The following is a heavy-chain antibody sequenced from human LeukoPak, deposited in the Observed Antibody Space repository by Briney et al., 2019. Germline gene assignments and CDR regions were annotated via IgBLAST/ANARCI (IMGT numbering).Heavy chain of an antibody. D-gene: IGHD6-19*01. J-gene: IGHJ3*02. V-gene: IGHV4-59*08. Sequence: SETLSLTCTVSGGSISSYYCSWIREPPGEGLEWSWGIYYSVGANYNPSLKPRVTISVATSKDPSSLQLTPVPAADTAVYSCARHGASSGWYGDFDICGQGTMVPVSS. CDR3: ARHGASSGWYGDFDI. CDR2: IYYSVGA. CDR1: GGSISSYY.